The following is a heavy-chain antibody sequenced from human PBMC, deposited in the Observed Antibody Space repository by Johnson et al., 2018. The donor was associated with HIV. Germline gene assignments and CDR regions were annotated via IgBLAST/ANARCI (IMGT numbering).Heavy chain of an antibody. CDR3: ARGGRKWELLGDDAFDI. Sequence: VQLVESGGGVVQPGRSLRLSCAASGFTFSSYAMHWVRQAPGKGLEWVSGISWNSGSIGYADSVKGRFTISRDNAKNSLYLQMNSLRAGDTAVYYCARGGRKWELLGDDAFDIWGQGTMVTVSS. V-gene: IGHV3-9*01. CDR2: ISWNSGSI. J-gene: IGHJ3*02. CDR1: GFTFSSYA. D-gene: IGHD1-26*01.